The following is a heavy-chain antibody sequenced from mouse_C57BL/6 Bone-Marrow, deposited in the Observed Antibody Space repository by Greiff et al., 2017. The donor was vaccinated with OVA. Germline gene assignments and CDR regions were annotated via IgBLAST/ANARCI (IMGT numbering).Heavy chain of an antibody. CDR2: IYPGDGDT. CDR1: GYAFSSYW. CDR3: ARDWEFAY. J-gene: IGHJ3*01. Sequence: QVQLKESGAELVKPGASVKISCKASGYAFSSYWMNWVKQRPGKGLEWIGQIYPGDGDTNYNGKFKGKATLTADKSSSTAYMQLSSLTSEDSAVYFCARDWEFAYWGQGTLVTVSA. V-gene: IGHV1-80*01. D-gene: IGHD4-1*01.